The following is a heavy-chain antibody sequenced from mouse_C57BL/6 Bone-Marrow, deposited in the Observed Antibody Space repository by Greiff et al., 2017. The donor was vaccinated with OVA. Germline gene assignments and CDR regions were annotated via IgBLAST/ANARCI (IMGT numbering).Heavy chain of an antibody. D-gene: IGHD1-1*02. CDR3: TTLWRVDY. CDR1: GFNIKDDY. Sequence: FQLQQSGAELVRPGASVKLSCTASGFNIKDDYMHWVKQRPEQGLEWIGWIDPENGDTEYASKFQGKATITADTSSNTAYLQLSSLTSEDTAVYYCTTLWRVDYWGQGTSVTVSS. CDR2: IDPENGDT. V-gene: IGHV14-4*01. J-gene: IGHJ4*01.